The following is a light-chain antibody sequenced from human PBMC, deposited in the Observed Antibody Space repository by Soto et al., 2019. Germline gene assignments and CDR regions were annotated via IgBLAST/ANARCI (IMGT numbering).Light chain of an antibody. CDR2: ANN. CDR1: SSNIGTGYD. Sequence: QSVLTQPPSVSGAPGQRVTISCTGSSSNIGTGYDVHWYQQFPGTAPQLLIYANNIRPSGVPARFSGSKSGTSASLAINGLQAEDEADYYCQSYDSGLSGVLFGGGTKLTVL. CDR3: QSYDSGLSGVL. J-gene: IGLJ2*01. V-gene: IGLV1-40*01.